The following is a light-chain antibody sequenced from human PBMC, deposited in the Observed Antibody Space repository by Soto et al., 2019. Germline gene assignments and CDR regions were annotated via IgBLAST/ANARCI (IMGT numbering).Light chain of an antibody. J-gene: IGKJ1*01. V-gene: IGKV3-20*01. CDR3: QQYGSSGT. Sequence: EIGLTPSPGTLSLSPVEIATLSCRASQSVGNNYLAWYQQKPGQAPRLLIYGASNRATGIPDRFSGSGSGTDFTLTISRLEPEDFAVYYCQQYGSSGTFGQGTKVDIK. CDR1: QSVGNNY. CDR2: GAS.